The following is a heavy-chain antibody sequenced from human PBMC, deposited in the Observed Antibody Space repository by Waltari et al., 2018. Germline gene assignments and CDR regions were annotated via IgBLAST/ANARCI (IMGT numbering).Heavy chain of an antibody. CDR1: GFTFSSYW. CDR2: IKHDGSEK. V-gene: IGHV3-7*01. CDR3: ARDGGYCTGGVCYILDY. J-gene: IGHJ4*02. Sequence: EVQLVESGGGLVQPGGSLRLSCAASGFTFSSYWMSWVRQAPAKGLEWVANIKHDGSEKYYVDSVKCRFAISRDNAKNSRYLQMNSLRAEDTAVYYGARDGGYCTGGVCYILDYWGQGTLVTVSS. D-gene: IGHD2-8*02.